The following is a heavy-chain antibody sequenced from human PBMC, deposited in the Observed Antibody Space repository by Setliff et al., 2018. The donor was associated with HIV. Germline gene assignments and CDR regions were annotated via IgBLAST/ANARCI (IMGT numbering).Heavy chain of an antibody. J-gene: IGHJ6*03. Sequence: PSETLSLTCTVSGGSISSAGYYWSWIRQHPGKGLEWIGYVFYTGGTNYRPSLRGRVTISVDTSKNHFSLKLSSVTAADTAVYYCAKTIRGYISGDYMDVWGKGTTVTVSS. CDR1: GGSISSAGYY. D-gene: IGHD5-18*01. CDR2: VFYTGGT. CDR3: AKTIRGYISGDYMDV. V-gene: IGHV4-61*03.